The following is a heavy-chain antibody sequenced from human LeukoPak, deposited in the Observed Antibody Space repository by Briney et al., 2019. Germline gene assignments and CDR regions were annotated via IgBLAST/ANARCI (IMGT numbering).Heavy chain of an antibody. J-gene: IGHJ4*02. CDR1: GYTLTELS. D-gene: IGHD3-22*01. V-gene: IGHV1-24*01. Sequence: ASVKVSCKVSGYTLTELSMHWVRQAPGKGLEWMGGFDPEDGETIYAQKFQGRVTITADESTSTAYMELSSLRSEDTAVYYCARPASNYYDSSGYYLDYWGQGTLVTVSS. CDR2: FDPEDGET. CDR3: ARPASNYYDSSGYYLDY.